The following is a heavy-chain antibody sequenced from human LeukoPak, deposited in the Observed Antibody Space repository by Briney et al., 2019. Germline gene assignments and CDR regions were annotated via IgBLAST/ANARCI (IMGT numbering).Heavy chain of an antibody. V-gene: IGHV1-2*02. D-gene: IGHD3-10*01. CDR1: GYTFTGYY. Sequence: ASAKVSCKASGYTFTGYYMYWVRQAPGQGLEWMGWINPNSGGTNYAQKFQGRVTMTRDTSISTAYMELSSLRSEDTAVYYCARTMAGYYYMDVWGKGTTVTVSS. CDR2: INPNSGGT. CDR3: ARTMAGYYYMDV. J-gene: IGHJ6*03.